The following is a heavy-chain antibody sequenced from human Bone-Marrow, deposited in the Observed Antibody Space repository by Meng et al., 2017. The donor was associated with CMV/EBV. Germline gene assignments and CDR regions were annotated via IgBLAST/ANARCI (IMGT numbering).Heavy chain of an antibody. CDR3: ARSQGYQLLYVALD. Sequence: SETLSLTCTVSGGSISSSSYYWGWIGQPPGKGLEWIGSIYYSGSTYYNPSLKSRVTISVDTSKNQFSLKLSSVTAADTAVYYCARSQGYQLLYVALDWGQGTLVTVSS. D-gene: IGHD2-2*02. CDR2: IYYSGST. J-gene: IGHJ4*02. CDR1: GGSISSSSYY. V-gene: IGHV4-39*07.